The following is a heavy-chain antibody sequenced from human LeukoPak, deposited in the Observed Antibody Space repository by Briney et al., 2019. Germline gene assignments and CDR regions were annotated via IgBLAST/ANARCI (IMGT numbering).Heavy chain of an antibody. V-gene: IGHV3-21*01. D-gene: IGHD6-13*01. J-gene: IGHJ3*02. CDR3: ARSGSPGSSWYGDAFDI. CDR1: GFTFSSYS. CDR2: ISSSSSYI. Sequence: GGSLRLSCAASGFTFSSYSMNWVRQAPGKGLEWVSSISSSSSYIYYADSVKGRFTISRDNAKNSLYLQMNSLRAEDTAVYYCARSGSPGSSWYGDAFDIRGQGTMVTVSS.